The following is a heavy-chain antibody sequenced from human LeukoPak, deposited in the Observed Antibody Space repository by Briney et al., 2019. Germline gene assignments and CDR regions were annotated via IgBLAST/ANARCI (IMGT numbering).Heavy chain of an antibody. Sequence: PGGSLRLSCAASGFTFSNFAMTWVRQAPEKGLEWVSTISDSGGSTYYVDSVKGRFTISRDNSKNTLSLQVNSLRVEDTAVYFCAKLLTSRYYSTLHYYGMDVWGQGTTVTVSS. CDR2: ISDSGGST. CDR1: GFTFSNFA. D-gene: IGHD3-22*01. CDR3: AKLLTSRYYSTLHYYGMDV. J-gene: IGHJ6*02. V-gene: IGHV3-23*01.